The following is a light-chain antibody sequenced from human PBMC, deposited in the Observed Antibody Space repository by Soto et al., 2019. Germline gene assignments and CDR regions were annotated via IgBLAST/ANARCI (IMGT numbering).Light chain of an antibody. CDR3: LQHNHFPWT. CDR1: QSVSGSY. J-gene: IGKJ1*01. V-gene: IGKV3-20*01. Sequence: EIVLTQSPGTLSLSPGERATLSCRASQSVSGSYLAWYQQKPGQAPRLLIYGASSRATGIPDRFSGTGSGTDFTLTISRLEPEDFATYFCLQHNHFPWTFGQGTKV. CDR2: GAS.